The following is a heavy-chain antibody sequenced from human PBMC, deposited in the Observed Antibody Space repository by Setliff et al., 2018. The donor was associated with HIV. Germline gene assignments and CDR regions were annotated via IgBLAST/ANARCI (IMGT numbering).Heavy chain of an antibody. CDR2: IYYSGTT. Sequence: PSETLSLTCTVSGDSVSSASYYWSWIRQPPGKGLEWIGYIYYSGTTKYNPSLKSRVTISVDTSKNQFSLKLSSVTAADTAVYYCASEAWTSYRSSSGYYYYYMDVWGKGTTVTGLL. J-gene: IGHJ6*03. V-gene: IGHV4-61*01. D-gene: IGHD6-6*01. CDR3: ASEAWTSYRSSSGYYYYYMDV. CDR1: GDSVSSASYY.